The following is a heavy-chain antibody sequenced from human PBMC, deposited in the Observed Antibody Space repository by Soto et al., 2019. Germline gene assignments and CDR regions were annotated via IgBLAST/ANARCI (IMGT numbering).Heavy chain of an antibody. V-gene: IGHV1-18*01. J-gene: IGHJ4*02. CDR3: ASGGSSGWYGGYFDY. Sequence: QVQLVQSGAEVKKPGASVKVSCKASGYTFTSYGISWVRQAPGQGLEWMGWISAYNGNTNYAQKLQGRVTMPTDTYTSTAYMELRSLRSDDTAVYYCASGGSSGWYGGYFDYWGQGTLVTVSS. CDR2: ISAYNGNT. CDR1: GYTFTSYG. D-gene: IGHD6-19*01.